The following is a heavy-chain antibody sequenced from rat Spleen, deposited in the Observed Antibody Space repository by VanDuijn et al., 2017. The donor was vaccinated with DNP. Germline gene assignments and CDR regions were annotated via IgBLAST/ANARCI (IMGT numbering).Heavy chain of an antibody. V-gene: IGHV5-31*01. CDR1: GFTFNTYW. D-gene: IGHD1-7*01. CDR2: IPVIGGTT. CDR3: ARRGSLGYFDF. Sequence: EVQLVESGGDLVQPGRSLKLSCVASGFTFNTYWMTWIRRFPGKGLGGVASIPVIGGTTYYPDSVKGRFTISRDNAKNTLYLQMNSLRSEDTATYYCARRGSLGYFDFWGPGTMVTVSS. J-gene: IGHJ1*01.